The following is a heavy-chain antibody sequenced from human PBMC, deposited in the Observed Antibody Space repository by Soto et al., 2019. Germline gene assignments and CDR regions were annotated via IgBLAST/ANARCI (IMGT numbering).Heavy chain of an antibody. J-gene: IGHJ6*02. CDR1: GFTFTSSA. Sequence: GASVKVSCKASGFTFTSSAVQWVRQARGQRLEWIGWIVVGSGNTNYAQKFQERVTITRDMSTSTAYMELSSLRSEDTAVYYCAAGQATTRDYYYGMDVWGQGTTVTVS. CDR3: AAGQATTRDYYYGMDV. D-gene: IGHD5-12*01. CDR2: IVVGSGNT. V-gene: IGHV1-58*01.